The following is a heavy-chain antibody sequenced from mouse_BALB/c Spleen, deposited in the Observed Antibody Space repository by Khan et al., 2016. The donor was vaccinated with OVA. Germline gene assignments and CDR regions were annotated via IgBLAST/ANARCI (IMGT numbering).Heavy chain of an antibody. Sequence: QIQLVQSGPELKKPGETVKIYCKASGYTFTNYVMNWVKQSPGKGLKWMGWINTYTGETTYADDFKGRFAFSLETSASTAYMQINSLKNEDTATYFCTRFHGGYWGQGTTLTVSS. V-gene: IGHV9-3-1*01. CDR3: TRFHGGY. J-gene: IGHJ2*01. CDR1: GYTFTNYV. CDR2: INTYTGET.